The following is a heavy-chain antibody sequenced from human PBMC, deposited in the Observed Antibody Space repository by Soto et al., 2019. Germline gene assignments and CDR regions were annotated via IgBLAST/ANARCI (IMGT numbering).Heavy chain of an antibody. Sequence: GGSLRLSCAASGFTFSSYAMHWVRQAPGKGLEWVAVISYDGSNKYYADSVKGRFTISRDNSKNTLYLQMNSLRAEDTAVYYGARGRGIAAAGSAEYFQHWGQGTLVTVSS. CDR2: ISYDGSNK. D-gene: IGHD6-13*01. CDR3: ARGRGIAAAGSAEYFQH. CDR1: GFTFSSYA. V-gene: IGHV3-30*04. J-gene: IGHJ1*01.